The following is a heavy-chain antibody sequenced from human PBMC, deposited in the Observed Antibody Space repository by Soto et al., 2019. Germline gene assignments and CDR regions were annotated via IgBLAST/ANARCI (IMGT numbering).Heavy chain of an antibody. D-gene: IGHD2-2*01. V-gene: IGHV1-2*04. Sequence: ASVKVSCKASGYTFTGYYMHWVRQAPGEGLEWMGWINPNSGGTNYAQKFQGWVTMTRDTSISTAYMELSRLRSDDTVVYYCASGGSEIIPAARDSDSFYSWGEGTMVTISS. CDR1: GYTFTGYY. CDR3: ASGGSEIIPAARDSDSFYS. CDR2: INPNSGGT. J-gene: IGHJ3*02.